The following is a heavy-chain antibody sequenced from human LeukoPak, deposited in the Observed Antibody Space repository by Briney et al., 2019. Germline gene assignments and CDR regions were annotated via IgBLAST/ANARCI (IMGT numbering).Heavy chain of an antibody. CDR2: VNHSGST. Sequence: PSETLSLTCAVYGGSFSGYYWSWIRQPPGKGLEWIGEVNHSGSTNYNPSLKSRVTISVDTSKNQFSLKLSSVTAADTAVYYCARVSSRYYGGNLEGFDYWGQGTLVTVSS. CDR3: ARVSSRYYGGNLEGFDY. V-gene: IGHV4-34*01. D-gene: IGHD4-23*01. J-gene: IGHJ4*02. CDR1: GGSFSGYY.